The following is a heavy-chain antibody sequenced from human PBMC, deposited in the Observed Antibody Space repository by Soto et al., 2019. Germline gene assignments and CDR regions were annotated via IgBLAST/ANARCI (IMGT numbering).Heavy chain of an antibody. V-gene: IGHV3-13*01. Sequence: GGSLRLSCAASGFTFSSYDMHWVRQATGKGLEWVSAIGTAGDTYYPGSVKGRFTISRENAKNSLYLQMNSLRAGDTAVYYCARLNFVSSWPSFDYWGQGTLVTVSS. J-gene: IGHJ4*02. D-gene: IGHD6-13*01. CDR2: IGTAGDT. CDR1: GFTFSSYD. CDR3: ARLNFVSSWPSFDY.